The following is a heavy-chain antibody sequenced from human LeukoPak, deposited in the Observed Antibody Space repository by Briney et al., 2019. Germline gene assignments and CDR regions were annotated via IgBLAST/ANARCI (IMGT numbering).Heavy chain of an antibody. CDR2: INHSGST. Sequence: PSETLSLTCTVYGGSFSAYYWTWIRQPPGKGLEWIGEINHSGSTNYNPSLKSRVTISVDTSKNQFSLKLSSVTAADTAVHYCAGLTRRGFIDYWGQGTLVTVSS. CDR1: GGSFSAYY. CDR3: AGLTRRGFIDY. D-gene: IGHD4/OR15-4a*01. J-gene: IGHJ4*02. V-gene: IGHV4-34*01.